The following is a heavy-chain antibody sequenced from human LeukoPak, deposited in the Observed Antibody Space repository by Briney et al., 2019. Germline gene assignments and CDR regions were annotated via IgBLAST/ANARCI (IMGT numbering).Heavy chain of an antibody. CDR3: ASPTGRQLVPAFDI. J-gene: IGHJ3*02. CDR2: INPNSGGT. CDR1: GYTFTGYY. V-gene: IGHV1-2*02. D-gene: IGHD6-13*01. Sequence: ASVKVSCKTSGYTFTGYYMHWVRQAPGQGLEWMGWINPNSGGTNYAQTFQGRVTMTRDTSISTAYMELSRLRSDNTAVYYCASPTGRQLVPAFDIWGQGTMVTVSS.